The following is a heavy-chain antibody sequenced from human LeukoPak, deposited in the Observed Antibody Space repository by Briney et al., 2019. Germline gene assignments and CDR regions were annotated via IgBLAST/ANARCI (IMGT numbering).Heavy chain of an antibody. V-gene: IGHV4-31*03. J-gene: IGHJ6*02. CDR1: GGSISSGGYY. CDR2: IYYSGST. Sequence: PSQTLSLICTVSGGSISSGGYYWTWIRQHPGKGLEWIGYIYYSGSTYSNPSLKSRVTISVDTSKNQFSLKLSSVTAADTAVYYCATYYYDSSGYGATYYYGMDVWGQGTTVNVSS. CDR3: ATYYYDSSGYGATYYYGMDV. D-gene: IGHD3-22*01.